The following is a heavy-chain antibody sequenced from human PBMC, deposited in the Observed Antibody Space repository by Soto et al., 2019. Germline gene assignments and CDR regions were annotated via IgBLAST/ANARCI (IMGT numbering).Heavy chain of an antibody. CDR3: ARANILPGYYNCSDP. V-gene: IGHV4-4*02. CDR1: GGSISSSNW. CDR2: IYHSGST. Sequence: PSETLSLTCAVSGGSISSSNWWSWVRQPPGKGLEWIGEIYHSGSTNYNPSLKSRVTISVDKSKNQFSLKLSSVTAADTAVYYCARANILPGYYNCSDPGGQETLVTV. D-gene: IGHD3-9*01. J-gene: IGHJ5*02.